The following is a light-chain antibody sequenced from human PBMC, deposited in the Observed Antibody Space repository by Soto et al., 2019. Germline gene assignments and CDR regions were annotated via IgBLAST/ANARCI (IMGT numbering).Light chain of an antibody. V-gene: IGKV1-5*03. Sequence: DIQMTQSPSTLSASVGDRVTITCRASQSINSWLAWHQQKPGKAPKVLIYKASSLESGVPSRFSGSGSGTECTLTISSLQPDDFATYYCQHYYTYPWTFGHGTKVEIK. CDR2: KAS. CDR3: QHYYTYPWT. CDR1: QSINSW. J-gene: IGKJ1*01.